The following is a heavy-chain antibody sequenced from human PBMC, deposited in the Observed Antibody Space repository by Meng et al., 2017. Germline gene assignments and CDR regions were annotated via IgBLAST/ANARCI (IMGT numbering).Heavy chain of an antibody. V-gene: IGHV1-2*06. D-gene: IGHD6-25*01. CDR2: INPKSGDT. J-gene: IGHJ4*02. CDR3: ARDEDISAAGKLFGDY. CDR1: GYNFPDYY. Sequence: HVTMVQSGAEVKKPVASVKVSCKPSGYNFPDYYIHWVRRAPGQGLEWMGRINPKSGDTHYAQKFQARVTMTGDTSISTAYMELSGLRSDDTAMYYCARDEDISAAGKLFGDYWGQGTLVTVSS.